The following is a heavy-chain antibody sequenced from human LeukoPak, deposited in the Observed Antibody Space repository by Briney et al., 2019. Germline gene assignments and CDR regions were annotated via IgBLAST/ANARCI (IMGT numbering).Heavy chain of an antibody. CDR2: IYTSGST. CDR3: ASAPTYYDYVWGTSYAFDI. CDR1: GGSISSYY. Sequence: SETLSLTCTVSGGSISSYYWSWIRQPAGKGLEWIGRIYTSGSTNYNPSLKSRVTMSVDTSKNQFSLKLSSVTAADTAVYYCASAPTYYDYVWGTSYAFDIWGQGTMVTVSS. V-gene: IGHV4-4*07. J-gene: IGHJ3*02. D-gene: IGHD3-16*01.